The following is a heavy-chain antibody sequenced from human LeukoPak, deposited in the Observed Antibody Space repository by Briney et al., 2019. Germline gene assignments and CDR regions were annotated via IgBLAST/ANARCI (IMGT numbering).Heavy chain of an antibody. J-gene: IGHJ4*02. CDR3: ARGGDDSSGYYFDY. CDR1: GGSISSYY. Sequence: SETLSLTCTVSGGSISSYYWSWIRQPPGKGLEWIGYIYYSGSTNYNPSLKSRVTISVDTSKNQFSLKPSSVTAADTAVYYCARGGDDSSGYYFDYWGQGTLVTVSS. D-gene: IGHD3-22*01. V-gene: IGHV4-59*01. CDR2: IYYSGST.